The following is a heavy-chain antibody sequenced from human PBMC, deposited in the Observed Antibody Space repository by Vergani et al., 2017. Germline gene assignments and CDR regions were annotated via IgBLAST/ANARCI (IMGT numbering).Heavy chain of an antibody. V-gene: IGHV3-30-3*01. J-gene: IGHJ1*01. D-gene: IGHD6-19*01. Sequence: QVQLVESGGGVVQPGRSLRLSCAASGFTFSSYAMHWVRQAPGKGLEWVAVISYDASNKYYADSVKGRFSISRDNSKNTLYMQMNRLRAEDTAVYYCAGERSSGWERYFQHWGQGTLVTVSS. CDR1: GFTFSSYA. CDR2: ISYDASNK. CDR3: AGERSSGWERYFQH.